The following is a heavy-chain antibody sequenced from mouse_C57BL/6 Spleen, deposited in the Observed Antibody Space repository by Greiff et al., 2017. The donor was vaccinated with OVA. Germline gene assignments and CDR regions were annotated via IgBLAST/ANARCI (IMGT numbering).Heavy chain of an antibody. J-gene: IGHJ4*01. CDR3: ARRAGRGAMDY. V-gene: IGHV1-55*01. D-gene: IGHD3-1*01. CDR1: GYTFTSYW. CDR2: IYPGIGST. Sequence: PLPHPFSYLFNPFSSFKMSFNSSGYTFTSYWITWVKQSPGQGLEWIGDIYPGIGSTNYNEKFKSKATLTVDTSSSTAYMQLSSLTSEDSAVYYCARRAGRGAMDYWGQGTSVTVSS.